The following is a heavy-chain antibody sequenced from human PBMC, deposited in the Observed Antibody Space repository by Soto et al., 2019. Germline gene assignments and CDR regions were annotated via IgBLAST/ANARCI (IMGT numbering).Heavy chain of an antibody. D-gene: IGHD2-2*01. V-gene: IGHV1-8*01. CDR1: GYTFTNYD. Sequence: QVPLVQSGAEVKKPGASVKVSCETSGYTFTNYDINWVRQAAGQGLEWMGWINPDSDNTGYAQKFQGRVTMTRDTSISTAYMELNILRSEDTAVYYCARGRRYCTTTSCYPPALFPYGMDVWGQGTTVTVSS. CDR2: INPDSDNT. CDR3: ARGRRYCTTTSCYPPALFPYGMDV. J-gene: IGHJ6*02.